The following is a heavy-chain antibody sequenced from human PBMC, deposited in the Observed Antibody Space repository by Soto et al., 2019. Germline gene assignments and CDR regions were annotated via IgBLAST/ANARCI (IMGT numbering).Heavy chain of an antibody. CDR1: GFKFSNYG. J-gene: IGHJ4*02. V-gene: IGHV3-23*01. CDR3: AKDRRAGGNSAFYFDF. Sequence: GGSLSLSCAASGFKFSNYGMSWVRQAPGKGLEWVSLISATGGGTYYADSVKGRFTISRDNSHNTLYLQVHSLTAEDTAVYYCAKDRRAGGNSAFYFDFWGQGAQVTVSS. CDR2: ISATGGGT. D-gene: IGHD3-16*01.